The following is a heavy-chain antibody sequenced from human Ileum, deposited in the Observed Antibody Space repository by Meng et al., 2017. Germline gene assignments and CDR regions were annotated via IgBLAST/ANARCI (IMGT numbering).Heavy chain of an antibody. CDR1: GGSFSGYW. CDR2: INDGGSS. Sequence: SETLSLTCALYGGSFSGYWWSWIRQPPGKGLEWIGEINDGGSSNYNPSLKSRATISVDASKNEISLKVTSVTAADTAVYYCARDYCTGNSCYRTVFDYWGQGTLVTVSS. J-gene: IGHJ4*02. D-gene: IGHD2-2*01. CDR3: ARDYCTGNSCYRTVFDY. V-gene: IGHV4-34*01.